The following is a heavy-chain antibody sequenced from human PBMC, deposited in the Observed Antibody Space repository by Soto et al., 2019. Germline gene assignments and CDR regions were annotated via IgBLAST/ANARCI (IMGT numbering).Heavy chain of an antibody. Sequence: QVQLVQSGAEVKKPGSSVKVSCKASGGTFSSYAISWVRQAPGQGLEWMGGLSPIFGTANYAQKFQGRVTITADESTRPGYMDLSSLRSEDTAVYYCARGEVRGATSDEDDYWGQGTLVTVSS. CDR2: LSPIFGTA. J-gene: IGHJ4*02. CDR3: ARGEVRGATSDEDDY. V-gene: IGHV1-69*12. CDR1: GGTFSSYA. D-gene: IGHD1-26*01.